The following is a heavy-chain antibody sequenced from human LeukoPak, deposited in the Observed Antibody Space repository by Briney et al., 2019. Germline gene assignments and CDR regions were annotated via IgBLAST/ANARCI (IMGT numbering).Heavy chain of an antibody. CDR3: ATNSDWRFDY. D-gene: IGHD6-19*01. Sequence: SGGSLRLSCATSGFTFSDHYINWEPQAPGKGLEWVSSISSSSIYYADSVTGRFTISRDNAKNSPYLQMNRLRAEDTAVYYCATNSDWRFDYWGQGTLVTVSS. CDR2: ISSSSI. J-gene: IGHJ4*02. V-gene: IGHV3-69-1*01. CDR1: GFTFSDHY.